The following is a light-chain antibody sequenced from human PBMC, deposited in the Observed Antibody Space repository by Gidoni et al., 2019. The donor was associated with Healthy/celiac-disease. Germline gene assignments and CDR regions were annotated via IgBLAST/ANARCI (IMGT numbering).Light chain of an antibody. Sequence: DIPMTQSPSSLSASVGDRVTITCRGSQGISNYLAWYQQKPGKGPKLLIYAASTLQAGVPSRFSGSGSGTDFTLTISSLQPEDVATYYCQKYNSAPALTFGGXTKVEIK. CDR2: AAS. CDR3: QKYNSAPALT. V-gene: IGKV1-27*01. CDR1: QGISNY. J-gene: IGKJ4*01.